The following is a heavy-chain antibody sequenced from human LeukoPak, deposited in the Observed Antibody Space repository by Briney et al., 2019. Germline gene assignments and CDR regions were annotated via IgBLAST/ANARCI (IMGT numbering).Heavy chain of an antibody. CDR1: GFTFSSYA. CDR2: ISSSSSYI. Sequence: GGSLRLSCAASGFTFSSYAMSWVRQAPGKGLEWVSSISSSSSYIYYADSVKGRFTISRDNAKNSLYLQMNSLRAEDTAVYYCARGGIAAAGPDYWGQGTLVTVSS. CDR3: ARGGIAAAGPDY. D-gene: IGHD6-13*01. V-gene: IGHV3-21*01. J-gene: IGHJ4*02.